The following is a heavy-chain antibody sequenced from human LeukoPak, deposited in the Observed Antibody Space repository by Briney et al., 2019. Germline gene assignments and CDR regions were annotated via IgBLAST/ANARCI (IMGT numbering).Heavy chain of an antibody. J-gene: IGHJ4*02. Sequence: GGSLRRSCAASGFTFSSYAMSWVRQAPGKEREGGSAISVSGGSTYYADSGKGRFTISKANSKNTLYLQMNSLRAEDPAVYYCAKDRRVVYAFTDYSGQGTLVTVSS. CDR3: AKDRRVVYAFTDY. CDR2: ISVSGGST. CDR1: GFTFSSYA. D-gene: IGHD2-8*02. V-gene: IGHV3-23*01.